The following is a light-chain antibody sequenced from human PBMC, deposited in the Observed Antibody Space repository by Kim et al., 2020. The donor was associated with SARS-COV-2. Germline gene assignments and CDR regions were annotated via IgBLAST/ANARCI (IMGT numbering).Light chain of an antibody. J-gene: IGKJ5*01. CDR2: AAS. CDR1: QGISNY. Sequence: SASVGDRVTITCRASQGISNYLAWYQQKPGKVPKLLIYAASALQSGVPSRFSGSGSGTDFTLTISSLQPEDVAAYYYQKYNSAPHTFGQGTRLEI. CDR3: QKYNSAPHT. V-gene: IGKV1-27*01.